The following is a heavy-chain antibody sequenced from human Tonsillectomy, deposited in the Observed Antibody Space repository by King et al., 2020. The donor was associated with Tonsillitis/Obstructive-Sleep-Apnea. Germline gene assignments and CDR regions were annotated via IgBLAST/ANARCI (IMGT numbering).Heavy chain of an antibody. CDR3: ARDYYGSGNGFDI. V-gene: IGHV4-4*02. D-gene: IGHD3-10*01. CDR1: GASISTSDW. CDR2: IYHSWSS. Sequence: LQLQESGPGRVKPSGTLSLTCAVSGASISTSDWWSWVRQPPGKGLEWIGEIYHSWSSNYNPSLKSRVTISVDKSKNQFSLNLDSVTAADTAIYYCARDYYGSGNGFDIWGQGTMVTVSS. J-gene: IGHJ3*02.